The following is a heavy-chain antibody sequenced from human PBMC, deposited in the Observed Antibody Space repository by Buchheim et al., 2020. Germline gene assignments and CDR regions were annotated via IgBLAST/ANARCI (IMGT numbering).Heavy chain of an antibody. CDR3: VTTNGGSTGYFDY. V-gene: IGHV3-23*01. Sequence: EVQVLQSGGGLIQPGGSLRLACAVSGFTFSHYGMNWVRQAPGKGLEWVSGISGSGGTKYYTDSVKGRFTISRDNSKNTLYLQMNSLRVEDTAEYYCVTTNGGSTGYFDYWGQGTL. J-gene: IGHJ4*02. CDR2: ISGSGGTK. D-gene: IGHD1-14*01. CDR1: GFTFSHYG.